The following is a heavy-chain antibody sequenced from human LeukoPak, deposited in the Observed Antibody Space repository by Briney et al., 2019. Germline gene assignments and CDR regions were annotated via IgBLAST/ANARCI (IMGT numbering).Heavy chain of an antibody. CDR3: ARGGITMVRGVRQYFQH. Sequence: GGSLRLSCAASGFTFSSYGMHWVRQAPGKGLEWVAVIPNDRRNNYYADSVKGRFTISRDNSKNTLYLQMNSLRAEDTAVYYCARGGITMVRGVRQYFQHWGQGTLVTVSS. J-gene: IGHJ1*01. D-gene: IGHD3-10*01. CDR2: IPNDRRNN. CDR1: GFTFSSYG. V-gene: IGHV3-30*03.